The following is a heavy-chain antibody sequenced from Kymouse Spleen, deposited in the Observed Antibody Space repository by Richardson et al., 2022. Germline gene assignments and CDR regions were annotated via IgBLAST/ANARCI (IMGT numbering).Heavy chain of an antibody. V-gene: IGHV3-48*02. J-gene: IGHJ6*02. CDR3: AREEYSGSLYGMDV. D-gene: IGHD1-26*01. CDR1: GFTFSSYS. Sequence: EVQLVESGGGLVQPGGSLRLSCAASGFTFSSYSMNWVRQAPGKGLEWVSYISSSSSTIYYADSVKGRFTISRDNAKNSLYLQMNSLRDEDTAVYYCAREEYSGSLYGMDVWGQGTTVTVSS. CDR2: ISSSSSTI.